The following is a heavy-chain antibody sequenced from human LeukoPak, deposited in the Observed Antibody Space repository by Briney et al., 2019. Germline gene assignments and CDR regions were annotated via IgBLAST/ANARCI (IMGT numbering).Heavy chain of an antibody. CDR1: GGSISSYY. Sequence: SETLSLTCTVSGGSISSYYWSWIRQPPGKGLEWIGYIYYSGSTNYNPSLKSRVTISVDTSKNQFSLKLSSVTAADTAVYYCARLQTTVVTQYAFDIWGQGTMVTVSS. V-gene: IGHV4-59*08. CDR2: IYYSGST. J-gene: IGHJ3*02. CDR3: ARLQTTVVTQYAFDI. D-gene: IGHD4-23*01.